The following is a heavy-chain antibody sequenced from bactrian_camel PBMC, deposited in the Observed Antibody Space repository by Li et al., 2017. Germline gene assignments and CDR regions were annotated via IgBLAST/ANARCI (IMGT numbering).Heavy chain of an antibody. CDR3: AAHFGGRYYCGLRQPHYTS. J-gene: IGHJ4*01. V-gene: IGHV3S53*01. CDR1: GSRFSSCG. CDR2: INSDRTT. Sequence: VQLVESGGGSVQAGGSLKLSCVASGSRFSSCGMGWYRQAPGKERDLISTINSDRTTRYSESVKGRFTISQDSATKMVYLEMNSLKTEDSAMYYCAAHFGGRYYCGLRQPHYTSWGQGTQVTVS. D-gene: IGHD2*01.